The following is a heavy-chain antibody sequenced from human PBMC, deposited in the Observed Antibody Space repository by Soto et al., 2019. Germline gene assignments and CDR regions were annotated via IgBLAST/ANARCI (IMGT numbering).Heavy chain of an antibody. CDR1: GGSISSSSYY. CDR3: ARRKITIFGVARQIDY. D-gene: IGHD3-3*01. V-gene: IGHV4-39*01. CDR2: IYYSGST. Sequence: ETLSLTCTVSGGSISSSSYYWGWIRQPPGKGLEWIGSIYYSGSTYYSPSLKSRVTISVDTSKNQFSLKLSSVTAADTAVYYCARRKITIFGVARQIDYWGQGTLVTVSS. J-gene: IGHJ4*02.